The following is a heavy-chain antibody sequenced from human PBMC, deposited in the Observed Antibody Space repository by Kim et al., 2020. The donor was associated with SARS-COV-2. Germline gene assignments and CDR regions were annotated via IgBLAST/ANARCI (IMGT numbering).Heavy chain of an antibody. J-gene: IGHJ3*02. Sequence: GGSLRLSCSASGFTFSSYAMHWVRQAPGKGLEYVSAISSNGGSTYYADSVKGRFTISRDNSKNTLYLQMSSLRAEDTAVYYCVRFITMISHDAFDIWGQGTMVTVSS. CDR2: ISSNGGST. D-gene: IGHD3-22*01. CDR1: GFTFSSYA. CDR3: VRFITMISHDAFDI. V-gene: IGHV3-64D*06.